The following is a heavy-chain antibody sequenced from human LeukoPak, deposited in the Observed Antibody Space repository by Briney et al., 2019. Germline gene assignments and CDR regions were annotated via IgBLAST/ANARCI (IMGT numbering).Heavy chain of an antibody. J-gene: IGHJ4*02. V-gene: IGHV3-23*01. CDR1: GFTFSSYA. Sequence: PGGSLRLSCAASGFTFSSYAMSWVRQAPGKGLEWVSAISGSGGSTYYADSVKGRFTISRDNSKKTLYLQMKRGRGGVSALYSCSKSFGRRYAGDYWVQGAMVTVSS. CDR2: ISGSGGST. CDR3: SKSFGRRYAGDY. D-gene: IGHD1-1*01.